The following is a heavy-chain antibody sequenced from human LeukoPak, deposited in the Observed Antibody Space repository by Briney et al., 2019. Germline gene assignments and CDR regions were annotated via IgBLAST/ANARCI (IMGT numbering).Heavy chain of an antibody. CDR3: VRDIAGSEYDNSGVY. J-gene: IGHJ4*02. Sequence: ASVTVSFTSSVYTFTFYYIHWVGQARGQGRGGRGWINPNTAATDYAQRFPATLTMPRHTSISTAFMELYSLTSDHTAVYYCVRDIAGSEYDNSGVYWGQGTLVTVSP. CDR2: INPNTAAT. CDR1: VYTFTFYY. D-gene: IGHD3-22*01. V-gene: IGHV1-2*02.